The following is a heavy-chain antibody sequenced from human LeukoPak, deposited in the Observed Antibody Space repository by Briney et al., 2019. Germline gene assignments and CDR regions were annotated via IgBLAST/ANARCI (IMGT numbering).Heavy chain of an antibody. J-gene: IGHJ6*02. D-gene: IGHD2-21*02. V-gene: IGHV3-33*01. CDR2: IWYDGSNK. CDR3: ARDTAPQARSPYYYYGMDV. Sequence: PGGSLRLSCAASGFTFSSYGMHWVRQAPGKGLEWVAVIWYDGSNKYYADSVKGRFTISRDNSRNTLYPQMNSLRAEDTAVYYCARDTAPQARSPYYYYGMDVWGQGTTVTVSS. CDR1: GFTFSSYG.